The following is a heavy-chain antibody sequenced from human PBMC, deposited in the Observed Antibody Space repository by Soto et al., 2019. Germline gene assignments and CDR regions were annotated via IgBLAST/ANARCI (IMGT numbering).Heavy chain of an antibody. CDR2: INPNSGGT. CDR1: GGSFRSYA. J-gene: IGHJ3*02. D-gene: IGHD5-12*01. CDR3: ARTRGYSGYDHDAFDI. V-gene: IGHV1-2*04. Sequence: GASVKLSCKACGGSFRSYAISWVRQAPRQGLEWMGWINPNSGGTNYAQKFQGWVTMTRDTSISTAYMELSRLRSDDTAVYYCARTRGYSGYDHDAFDIWGQGTMVTVSS.